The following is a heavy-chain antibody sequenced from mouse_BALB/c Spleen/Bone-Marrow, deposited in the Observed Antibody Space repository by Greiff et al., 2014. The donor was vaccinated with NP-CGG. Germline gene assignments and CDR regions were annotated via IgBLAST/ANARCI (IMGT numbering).Heavy chain of an antibody. J-gene: IGHJ4*01. D-gene: IGHD1-1*01. V-gene: IGHV5-6-5*01. CDR3: ASLYFYGSSYYTMDY. CDR2: ISSGGST. Sequence: EVKLVESGGGLVKPGGSLKLSWAPSGFPFGSYAMSWVRQTPEKRLGWVASISSGGSTYYPDSVKGRFTISRDNARNILYLQMSSLRSEDTAMYYCASLYFYGSSYYTMDYWGQGTSVTVSS. CDR1: GFPFGSYA.